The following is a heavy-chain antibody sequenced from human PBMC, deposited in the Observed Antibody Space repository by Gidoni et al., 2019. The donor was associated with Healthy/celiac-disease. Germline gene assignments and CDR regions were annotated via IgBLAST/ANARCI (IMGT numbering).Heavy chain of an antibody. CDR3: ANPYYYDSSGYTSRDY. CDR1: GFTFSSYA. Sequence: EVQLLEPGGGLVQPGGSLRLSCAASGFTFSSYAMSLVRQAPGKGLEWVSAISGSGGSTYNADSVKGRLTISRDNSKNTLYLQMNSLRAEDTAVYYCANPYYYDSSGYTSRDYWGQGTLVTVSS. CDR2: ISGSGGST. V-gene: IGHV3-23*01. D-gene: IGHD3-22*01. J-gene: IGHJ4*02.